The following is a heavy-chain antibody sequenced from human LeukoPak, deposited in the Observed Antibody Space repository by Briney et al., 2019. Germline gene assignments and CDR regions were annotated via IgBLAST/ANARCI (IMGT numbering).Heavy chain of an antibody. CDR1: GGTFSSCA. Sequence: SVKVSCKASGGTFSSCAISWVRQAPGQRLEWMGAIIPIFGTANYAQKFQGRVTITTDESTSTAYMELSSLRSEDTAVYYCARGGVIYYFDYWGQRTLVTVSS. V-gene: IGHV1-69*05. CDR3: ARGGVIYYFDY. CDR2: IIPIFGTA. D-gene: IGHD2-21*01. J-gene: IGHJ4*02.